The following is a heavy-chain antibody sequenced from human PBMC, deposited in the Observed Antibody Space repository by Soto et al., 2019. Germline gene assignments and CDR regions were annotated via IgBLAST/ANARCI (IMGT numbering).Heavy chain of an antibody. V-gene: IGHV1-69*12. CDR2: IIPIFGTA. CDR1: GGTFSSYA. CDR3: ARGGKNYGDYGKYYFDY. J-gene: IGHJ4*02. Sequence: QVQLVQSGAEVKKPGSSVKVSCKASGGTFSSYAISWVRQAPGQGLEWMGGIIPIFGTANYAQKFQGRVTITADESTSPAYMGLSSLRSEDTAVYYCARGGKNYGDYGKYYFDYWGQGTLVTVSS. D-gene: IGHD4-17*01.